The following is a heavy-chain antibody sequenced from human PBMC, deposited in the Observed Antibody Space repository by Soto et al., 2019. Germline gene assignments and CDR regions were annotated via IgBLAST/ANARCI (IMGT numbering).Heavy chain of an antibody. CDR2: IYWDDDK. CDR1: GFSLSTSGVG. J-gene: IGHJ6*02. D-gene: IGHD3-10*01. CDR3: AHSGEITMVRGVIPKLYYYGMDV. V-gene: IGHV2-5*02. Sequence: QITLKESGPTLVKPTQTLTLTCTFSGFSLSTSGVGVGWIRQPPGKALEWLALIYWDDDKRYSPSLKSRLTITKDTSKNQVVLTMTNMDPVDTATYYCAHSGEITMVRGVIPKLYYYGMDVWGQGTTVTVSS.